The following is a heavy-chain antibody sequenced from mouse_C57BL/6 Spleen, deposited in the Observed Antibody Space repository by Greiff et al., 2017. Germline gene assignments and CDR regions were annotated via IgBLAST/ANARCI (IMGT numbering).Heavy chain of an antibody. D-gene: IGHD2-4*01. V-gene: IGHV1-4*01. Sequence: VQLQQSGAELARPGASVKMSCKASGYTFTSYTMHWVKQRPGQGLEWIGYINPSSGYTKYNQKFKDKATLTADKSSSTAYMQLSSLTSEDSAVYYCAREGYDYDDGDYAMDDWGQGTSVTVSS. CDR3: AREGYDYDDGDYAMDD. CDR2: INPSSGYT. CDR1: GYTFTSYT. J-gene: IGHJ4*01.